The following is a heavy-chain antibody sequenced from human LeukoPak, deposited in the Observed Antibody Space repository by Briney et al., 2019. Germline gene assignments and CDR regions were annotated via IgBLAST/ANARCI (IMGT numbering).Heavy chain of an antibody. V-gene: IGHV3-30*04. J-gene: IGHJ4*02. D-gene: IGHD1-26*01. CDR2: ISYDGSNK. CDR3: ARAVGATHDY. Sequence: GRSLRLSCAASGFTFSSYAMHWVRQAPGKGLEWVAVISYDGSNKYYADSVKGRFTISRDNSKNTLYLQMNSLRAEDTAVYYCARAVGATHDYWGQGTLVTVSS. CDR1: GFTFSSYA.